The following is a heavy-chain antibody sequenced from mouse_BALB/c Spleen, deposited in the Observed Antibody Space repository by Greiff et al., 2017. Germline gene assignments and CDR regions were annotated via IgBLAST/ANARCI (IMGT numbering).Heavy chain of an antibody. Sequence: VQVVESGAELARPGASVKLSCKASGYTFTDYYINWVKQRTGQGLEWIGEIYPGSGNTYYNEKFKGKATLTADKSSSTAYMQLSSLTSEDSAVYFCARLLPHWYFDVWGAGTTVTVSS. J-gene: IGHJ1*01. CDR2: IYPGSGNT. V-gene: IGHV1-77*01. D-gene: IGHD1-1*01. CDR1: GYTFTDYY. CDR3: ARLLPHWYFDV.